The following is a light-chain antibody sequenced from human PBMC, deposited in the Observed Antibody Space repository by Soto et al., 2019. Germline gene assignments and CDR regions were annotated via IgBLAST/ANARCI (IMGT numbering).Light chain of an antibody. Sequence: DIQMTQSPSTLSASVGDRVTITCRASQSISSWLAWYQQKPGKAPKLLIYKASSLESGVPSRFSGSRSRTEVTLTISSLQPDDFATYYCQQYKSYSRTFGQGTKVEIK. V-gene: IGKV1-5*03. CDR3: QQYKSYSRT. CDR2: KAS. CDR1: QSISSW. J-gene: IGKJ1*01.